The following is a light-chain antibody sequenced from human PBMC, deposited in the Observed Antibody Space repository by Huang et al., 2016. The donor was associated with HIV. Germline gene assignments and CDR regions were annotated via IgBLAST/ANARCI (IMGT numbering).Light chain of an antibody. CDR1: QGISHV. CDR3: LQDYTTPYT. V-gene: IGKV1-27*01. J-gene: IGKJ2*01. CDR2: VAS. Sequence: DIQVTQSPSSLSASVRDRVTITCRARQGISHVLSLYQQKPGQAPTLLIDVASSLQSGVPSRFSGSGSGTDFTLTISSLQPEDVATYYCLQDYTTPYTFGQGTKLEIK.